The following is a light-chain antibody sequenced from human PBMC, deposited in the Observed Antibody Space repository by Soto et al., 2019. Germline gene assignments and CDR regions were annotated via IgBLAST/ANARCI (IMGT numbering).Light chain of an antibody. CDR1: SSDVGGYKF. CDR3: TSYAGSNNLL. V-gene: IGLV2-8*01. CDR2: EVD. J-gene: IGLJ2*01. Sequence: QSALTQPPSASGSAGQSVTISCTGTSSDVGGYKFVSWYQQHPGKAPKLMIFEVDKRPSGVPDRFSGSKSGNTAYLAVSGLQAEDEADYYCTSYAGSNNLLFGGGTQLTVL.